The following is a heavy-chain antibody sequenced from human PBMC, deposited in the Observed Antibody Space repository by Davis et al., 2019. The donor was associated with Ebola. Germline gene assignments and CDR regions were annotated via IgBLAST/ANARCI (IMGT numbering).Heavy chain of an antibody. D-gene: IGHD5-18*01. CDR2: IKQDGSEK. J-gene: IGHJ6*04. V-gene: IGHV3-7*03. Sequence: GESLKISCAASGFTFSTYWMFWVRQAPGKGLEWVANIKQDGSEKYYVDSVKGRFTTSRDNAKNSLYLQMNSLRAEDTAVYYCARGWIQLWLEIDYGMDIWGKGTTVTVSS. CDR3: ARGWIQLWLEIDYGMDI. CDR1: GFTFSTYW.